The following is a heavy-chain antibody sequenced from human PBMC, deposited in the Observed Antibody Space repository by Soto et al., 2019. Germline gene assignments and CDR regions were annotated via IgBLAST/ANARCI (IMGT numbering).Heavy chain of an antibody. J-gene: IGHJ6*02. D-gene: IGHD3-10*01. CDR1: GGSFSGYY. CDR3: ARANRITMVRGSSGYYYGMDV. Sequence: QVQLQQWGAGLLKPSETLSLTCAVYGGSFSGYYWSWIRQPPGKGLEWIGEINHSGSTNYNPSLKSRVNISVDTSKNQFSLKLSSVTAADTAVYYCARANRITMVRGSSGYYYGMDVCGQGTTVTVSS. V-gene: IGHV4-34*01. CDR2: INHSGST.